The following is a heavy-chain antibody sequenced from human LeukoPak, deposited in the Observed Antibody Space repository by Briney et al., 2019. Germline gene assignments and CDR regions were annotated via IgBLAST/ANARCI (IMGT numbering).Heavy chain of an antibody. CDR1: XFDDYA. CDR3: AKDMTRWPGSGGIDV. Sequence: XFDDYAMXWVRQXPXXXLXXXXXISWNRDSIGYADSVKGRFTISRDNAKKSLYLQMNSLRSEDTALYYCAKDMTRWPGSGGIDVWGQGTTVTVSS. CDR2: ISWNRDSI. J-gene: IGHJ6*02. V-gene: IGHV3-9*01. D-gene: IGHD2-15*01.